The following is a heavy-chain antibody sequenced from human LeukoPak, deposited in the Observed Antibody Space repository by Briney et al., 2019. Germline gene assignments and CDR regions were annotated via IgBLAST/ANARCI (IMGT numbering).Heavy chain of an antibody. CDR1: GYTFTGYY. Sequence: ASVKVSCKASGYTFTGYYMHWVRQAPGQGLEGMGRINPNSGGTNYAQKFQGRVTMTRDTSISTAYMELSRLRSDDTAVYYCARLPLTYYYDSSGYPDDYWGQGTLVTVSS. D-gene: IGHD3-22*01. CDR3: ARLPLTYYYDSSGYPDDY. CDR2: INPNSGGT. J-gene: IGHJ4*02. V-gene: IGHV1-2*06.